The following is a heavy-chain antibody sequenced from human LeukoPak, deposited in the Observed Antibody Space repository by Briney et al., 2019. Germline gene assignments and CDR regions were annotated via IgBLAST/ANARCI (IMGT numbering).Heavy chain of an antibody. V-gene: IGHV3-30*02. D-gene: IGHD5-18*01. CDR3: ATEGIQRGSRTREGYYSSYMDV. CDR2: IRYDGSNK. J-gene: IGHJ6*03. CDR1: GFTFSSYG. Sequence: GGSLRLSCAASGFTFSSYGIHWVRQAPGKGLEWVAFIRYDGSNKYYADSVKGRFTISRDNAKNTLYLQMNSLRAEDTAVYYCATEGIQRGSRTREGYYSSYMDVWGKGTTVTISS.